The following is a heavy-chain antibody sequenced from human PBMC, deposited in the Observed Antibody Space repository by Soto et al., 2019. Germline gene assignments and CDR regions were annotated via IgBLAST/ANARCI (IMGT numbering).Heavy chain of an antibody. Sequence: QVQLVESGGGVVQPGRSLRLSCEASGFTFSSYAMHWVRQAPGKGLEWVAVISYDGSNKYYADSVKGRFTISRDNSKNTLYLQMNSLRAEDTAVYYCARAGYYESYFDYWGQGTLVTVSS. CDR3: ARAGYYESYFDY. CDR2: ISYDGSNK. D-gene: IGHD3-3*01. CDR1: GFTFSSYA. J-gene: IGHJ4*02. V-gene: IGHV3-30-3*01.